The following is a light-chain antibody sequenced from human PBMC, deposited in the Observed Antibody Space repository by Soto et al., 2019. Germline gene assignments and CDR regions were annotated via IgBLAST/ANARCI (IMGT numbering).Light chain of an antibody. Sequence: SYELTQPPSVSVAPGQTARITCGGINIGNKSVHWYQQKPGQAPVLVLYGESDRPSGIPERFSGSKSGNTASLTISGLQAEDEADYHCCSYAGYSTWVFGGGTKLTVL. CDR2: GES. J-gene: IGLJ3*02. CDR1: NIGNKS. V-gene: IGLV3-21*02. CDR3: CSYAGYSTWV.